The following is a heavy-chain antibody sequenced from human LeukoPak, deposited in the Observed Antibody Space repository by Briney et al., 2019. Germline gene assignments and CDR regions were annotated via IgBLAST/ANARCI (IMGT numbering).Heavy chain of an antibody. CDR2: INHSGST. Sequence: SETLSLTCAVYGGFFSGYYGSWMRQPPGKGLEWIGEINHSGSTNYNPSLKSRVTISVDTSKNQFSLKLSSVTAADTAVYYCARGSGIAAAGLALDYWGQGTLVTVSS. J-gene: IGHJ4*02. D-gene: IGHD6-13*01. CDR3: ARGSGIAAAGLALDY. V-gene: IGHV4-34*01. CDR1: GGFFSGYY.